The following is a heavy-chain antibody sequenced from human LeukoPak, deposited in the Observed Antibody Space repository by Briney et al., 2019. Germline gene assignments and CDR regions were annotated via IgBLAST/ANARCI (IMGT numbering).Heavy chain of an antibody. CDR3: VRGFGYGDY. Sequence: SETLSLTCTVSGYSISSGYYWGWIRQPPGKGLEWIGSIDHSGSTYYNPSLKSRVTISVDTSENQFSLKLRSVTAADTAVYYCVRGFGYGDYWGQGTLVTVSS. D-gene: IGHD5-12*01. J-gene: IGHJ4*02. CDR1: GYSISSGYY. V-gene: IGHV4-38-2*02. CDR2: IDHSGST.